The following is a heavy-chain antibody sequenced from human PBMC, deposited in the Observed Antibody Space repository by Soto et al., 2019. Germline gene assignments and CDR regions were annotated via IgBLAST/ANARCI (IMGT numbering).Heavy chain of an antibody. Sequence: ASVKVSCKASGFTFTSSAVQWVRQARGQRLEWIGWIVVGSGNTNYAQKFQERVTITRDMSTSTAYMELSSLRSEDTAVYYCAARAVVVSGMDVWGQGTTVTVS. J-gene: IGHJ6*02. CDR3: AARAVVVSGMDV. CDR2: IVVGSGNT. D-gene: IGHD3-22*01. CDR1: GFTFTSSA. V-gene: IGHV1-58*01.